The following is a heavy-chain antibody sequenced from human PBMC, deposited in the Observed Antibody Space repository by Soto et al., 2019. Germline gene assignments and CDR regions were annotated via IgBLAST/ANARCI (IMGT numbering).Heavy chain of an antibody. CDR2: VSGSGGRT. V-gene: IGHV3-23*01. CDR3: TIVANDH. D-gene: IGHD5-12*01. Sequence: EVQLLESGGGLVQPGGSLRLSCAASGFTFSSFAMTWVRQAPGKGLEWVSSVSGSGGRTSYADSVKGRVTIARDNSNNTRHLQINSLRAEDSAVYYCTIVANDHWGQGTLVIVSS. J-gene: IGHJ4*02. CDR1: GFTFSSFA.